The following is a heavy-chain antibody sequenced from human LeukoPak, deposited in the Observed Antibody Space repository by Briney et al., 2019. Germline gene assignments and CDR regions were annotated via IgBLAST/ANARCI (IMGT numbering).Heavy chain of an antibody. V-gene: IGHV3-23*01. CDR2: ISGSGEDT. CDR1: GFSFSIYA. Sequence: GGSLRLSCVASGFSFSIYAMTWFRQAPGKGLEWVSSISGSGEDTHFADSVKGRFTVSRDNSRNTLFLQMDSLRVEDTAVYHCAKAKGGLWGQGTLVTVSS. CDR3: AKAKGGL. J-gene: IGHJ4*02. D-gene: IGHD2-15*01.